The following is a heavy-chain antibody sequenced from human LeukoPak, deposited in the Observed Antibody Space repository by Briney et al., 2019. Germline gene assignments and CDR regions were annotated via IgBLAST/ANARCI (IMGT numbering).Heavy chain of an antibody. Sequence: GGSLRLSCAASGFTFDDYGMSWVRQAPGKGLEWVSGINWNGGSTGYADSVKGRFTISRDNAKNSLYLQMNSLRAEDTALYYCARRGGDIHYYYMDAWGKGTTVTVSS. CDR2: INWNGGST. D-gene: IGHD3-10*01. CDR3: ARRGGDIHYYYMDA. V-gene: IGHV3-20*04. J-gene: IGHJ6*03. CDR1: GFTFDDYG.